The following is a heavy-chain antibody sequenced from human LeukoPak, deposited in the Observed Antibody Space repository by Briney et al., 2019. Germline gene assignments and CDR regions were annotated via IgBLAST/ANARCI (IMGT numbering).Heavy chain of an antibody. Sequence: GGSLRLSCAASGFSVSVNYMSWVRQAPGKGLEWVSVIYSGGSTYYADSVKGRFTISRDNSKNTLYLQMNSLRAEDTAVYYCARDNIYGSGSYYYYYGMDVWGQGTTVTVSS. J-gene: IGHJ6*02. CDR2: IYSGGST. V-gene: IGHV3-53*01. CDR1: GFSVSVNY. CDR3: ARDNIYGSGSYYYYYGMDV. D-gene: IGHD3-10*01.